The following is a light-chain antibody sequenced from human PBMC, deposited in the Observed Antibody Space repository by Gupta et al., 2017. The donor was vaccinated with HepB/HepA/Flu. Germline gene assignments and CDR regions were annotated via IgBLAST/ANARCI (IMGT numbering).Light chain of an antibody. CDR1: SSDVGGYDY. J-gene: IGLJ1*01. CDR2: DVS. Sequence: QSALTQPASVSGSPGQSLTISCTGTSSDVGGYDYVSWYQEHPGKAPKLVIYDVSYRPSGISNRFSGSKSGRTASLNISGLQAEDEATYYCSSSRSTSPPYVFGTGTEVTVL. CDR3: SSSRSTSPPYV. V-gene: IGLV2-14*03.